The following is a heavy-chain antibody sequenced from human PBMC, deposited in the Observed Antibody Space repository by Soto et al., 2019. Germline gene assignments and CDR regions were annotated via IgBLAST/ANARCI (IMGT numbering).Heavy chain of an antibody. CDR3: AIIRYYYMDV. J-gene: IGHJ6*03. Sequence: SETLSLTCAVYGGSFSGYYWSWIRQPPGKGLEWIGEINHSGSTNYNPSLKSRVTISVDTSKNQFSLKLSSVTAADTAVYYCAIIRYYYMDVWGKGTTVTVSS. D-gene: IGHD3-10*01. V-gene: IGHV4-34*01. CDR1: GGSFSGYY. CDR2: INHSGST.